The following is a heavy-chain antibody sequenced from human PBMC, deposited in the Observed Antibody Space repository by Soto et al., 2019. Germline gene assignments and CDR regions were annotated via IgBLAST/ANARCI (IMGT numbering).Heavy chain of an antibody. V-gene: IGHV3-30-3*01. D-gene: IGHD1-26*01. J-gene: IGHJ4*02. CDR1: GFTFSSYA. CDR2: ISYDGSNK. CDR3: ARDWQPQWELNYFDY. Sequence: GGSLRLSCAASGFTFSSYAMHWVRQAPGKGLEWVAVISYDGSNKYYADSVKGRFTISRDNSKNTLYLQMNSLRAEDTAVYYCARDWQPQWELNYFDYWGLGTLVTVSS.